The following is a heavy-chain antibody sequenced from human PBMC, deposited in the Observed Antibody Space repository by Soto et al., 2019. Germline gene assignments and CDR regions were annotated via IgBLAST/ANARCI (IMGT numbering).Heavy chain of an antibody. Sequence: SVEVSFRASGYTFSGYYMHWVRQAPGQGLEWMGWINPNSGGTNYAQKFQGWVTMTRDTSISTAYMELSRLRSDDTAVYYCARVSALCDAFDIWGQGTMVTVSS. CDR3: ARVSALCDAFDI. J-gene: IGHJ3*02. CDR1: GYTFSGYY. V-gene: IGHV1-2*04. CDR2: INPNSGGT. D-gene: IGHD2-2*01.